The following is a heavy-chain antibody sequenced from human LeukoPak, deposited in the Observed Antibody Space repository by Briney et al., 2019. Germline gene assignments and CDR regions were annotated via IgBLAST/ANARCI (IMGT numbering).Heavy chain of an antibody. D-gene: IGHD6-19*01. CDR2: IYYSGST. CDR3: ARDVAVAGTYYYYGMDV. V-gene: IGHV4-30-4*01. J-gene: IGHJ6*04. Sequence: PSETQTLTRTVSGGSISSGDYYWRWIRQPPGKGLEWIGDIYYSGSTYCNPSLKSRVTISVDTSKNQFSLKLSSVTAADTAVYYCARDVAVAGTYYYYGMDVWGKGTTVTVSS. CDR1: GGSISSGDYY.